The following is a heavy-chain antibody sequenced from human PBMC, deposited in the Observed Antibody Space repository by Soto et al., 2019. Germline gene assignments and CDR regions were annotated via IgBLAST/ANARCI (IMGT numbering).Heavy chain of an antibody. CDR3: AKRFRGVLLNPEVD. CDR2: ISGSGGYT. Sequence: EVQLLDSGGGLGQPGGSLRLSSAASGFSFETYDMNWVRQAPGKGLEWVAGISGSGGYTDYADSVKGRFTISRDNSKNTLYLQMNSLRAEDTALYYCAKRFRGVLLNPEVDWGQGTLVTVSS. V-gene: IGHV3-23*01. J-gene: IGHJ4*02. CDR1: GFSFETYD. D-gene: IGHD3-10*01.